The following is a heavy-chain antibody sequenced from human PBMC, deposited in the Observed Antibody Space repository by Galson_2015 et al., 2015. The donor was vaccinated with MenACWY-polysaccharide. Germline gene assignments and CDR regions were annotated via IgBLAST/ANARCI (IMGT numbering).Heavy chain of an antibody. CDR1: GFIFEDYA. CDR3: AREIVESGVYYFDY. J-gene: IGHJ4*02. CDR2: ISWNSGSI. D-gene: IGHD2-15*01. Sequence: SLRLSCAASGFIFEDYAMHWVRQAPGKGLEWVSGISWNSGSIGYADSVKGRFTISRDNAKNTLFLQMNSLRAEDTAVYYCAREIVESGVYYFDYWGRGTLVTVSS. V-gene: IGHV3-9*01.